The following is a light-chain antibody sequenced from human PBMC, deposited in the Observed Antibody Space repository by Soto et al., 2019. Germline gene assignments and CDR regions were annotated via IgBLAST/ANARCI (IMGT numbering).Light chain of an antibody. Sequence: QSVVTQPPSVSGTPGQRVTIFCSGSSSNIGSNFVYWYQQFPGTAPKLLIYRNNQRPSGVPDRFSGSKSGTSASLAISGLPSEDEADYYCAAWDDSLSGWVFGGGTKLTVL. CDR3: AAWDDSLSGWV. CDR2: RNN. V-gene: IGLV1-47*01. CDR1: SSNIGSNF. J-gene: IGLJ3*02.